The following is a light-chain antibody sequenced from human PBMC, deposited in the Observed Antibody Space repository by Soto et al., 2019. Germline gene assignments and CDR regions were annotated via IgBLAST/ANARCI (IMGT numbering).Light chain of an antibody. V-gene: IGLV4-60*03. CDR3: ETWDTYTRV. CDR2: LEGSGID. CDR1: SGRISYI. Sequence: PVLTQSSSASASLGSSVKLTCTLSSGRISYIIAWHQQQPGKAPRYLMKLEGSGIDQKGSGVPDRFSGSSSGADRYLTISNLQSDDEADYSCETWDTYTRVFGGGTKLTVL. J-gene: IGLJ3*02.